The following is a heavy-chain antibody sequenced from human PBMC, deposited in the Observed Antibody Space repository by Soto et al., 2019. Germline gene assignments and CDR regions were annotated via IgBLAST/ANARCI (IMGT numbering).Heavy chain of an antibody. J-gene: IGHJ3*01. CDR3: ARLPGVRGVFDGFNV. CDR2: FSPGDSDT. D-gene: IGHD3-10*02. V-gene: IGHV5-51*01. CDR1: GYSVAGYW. Sequence: GESLRISCKGSGYSVAGYWIGWVRQMPGKGLEWMGVFSPGDSDTSYSPSFHGQVTISADKSISTAYLQWSSLKASDTAMYFCARLPGVRGVFDGFNVWGQGTMVTVSS.